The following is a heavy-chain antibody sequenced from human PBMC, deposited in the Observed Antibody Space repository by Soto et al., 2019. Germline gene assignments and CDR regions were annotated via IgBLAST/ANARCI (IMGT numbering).Heavy chain of an antibody. V-gene: IGHV3-66*01. CDR2: IYSGGGT. J-gene: IGHJ4*02. CDR1: VFTVSTKY. D-gene: IGHD3-16*01. Sequence: GGSLRLSCAASVFTVSTKYMSWVRQAPGKGLEWVSVIYSGGGTFYADSVRGRFTISRDNSKNTVNLQMNSLRAEDTAVYYCARDPWAADYWGQGTLVTVSS. CDR3: ARDPWAADY.